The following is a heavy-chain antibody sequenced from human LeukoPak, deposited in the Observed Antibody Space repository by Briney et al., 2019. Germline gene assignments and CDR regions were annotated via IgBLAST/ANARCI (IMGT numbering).Heavy chain of an antibody. CDR1: GFTFSSFE. V-gene: IGHV3-48*03. CDR3: ARFYGDETYFDY. Sequence: GGSLRLSCAASGFTFSSFEMSWVRQAPGKGLEWVSYISSSGSTIYYADSVKGRFTISRDNAKNSLYLQMNSLRAEDTAVYYCARFYGDETYFDYWGQGTLVTVSS. CDR2: ISSSGSTI. D-gene: IGHD4-17*01. J-gene: IGHJ4*02.